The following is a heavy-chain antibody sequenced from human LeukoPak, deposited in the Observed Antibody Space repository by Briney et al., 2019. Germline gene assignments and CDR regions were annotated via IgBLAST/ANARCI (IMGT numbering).Heavy chain of an antibody. D-gene: IGHD4-17*01. CDR2: RGSGGGT. CDR3: GRDPNGDYIGAFDF. J-gene: IGHJ4*02. CDR1: GITISNYA. V-gene: IGHV3-23*01. Sequence: GGSLLLSCAVSGITISNYAMTWVRLAPGKGLEWVSSRGSGGGTSYADSVKGRFTMYRDNSRDTLYLQMNNLRAEDTAVYYCGRDPNGDYIGAFDFWGQGTLVTVSS.